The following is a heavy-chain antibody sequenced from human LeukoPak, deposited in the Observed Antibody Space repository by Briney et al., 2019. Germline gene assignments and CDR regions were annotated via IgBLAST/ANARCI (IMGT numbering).Heavy chain of an antibody. D-gene: IGHD5-24*01. J-gene: IGHJ4*02. CDR2: IYYSGST. Sequence: PSETLSLTCTVSGGSISSGGYYWSWIRQHPGKGLEWIGYIYYSGSTYYNPSLKSRVTISVDTSKNQFSLKLSSVTAADTAVYYCARERDAYSVDYWGQGTLVTVSS. CDR1: GGSISSGGYY. CDR3: ARERDAYSVDY. V-gene: IGHV4-31*03.